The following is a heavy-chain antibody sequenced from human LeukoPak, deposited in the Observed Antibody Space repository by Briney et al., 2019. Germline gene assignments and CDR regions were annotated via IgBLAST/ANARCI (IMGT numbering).Heavy chain of an antibody. Sequence: SETLSLTCAVYGGSFSGYYWSWIRQPPGKGLEWIGEINHSGSTDYNPSLKSRVTISVDTSKNQFSLKLSSVTAADTAVYYCARDLAGPRNWFDPWGQGTLVTVSS. CDR1: GGSFSGYY. J-gene: IGHJ5*02. CDR3: ARDLAGPRNWFDP. V-gene: IGHV4-34*01. D-gene: IGHD6-19*01. CDR2: INHSGST.